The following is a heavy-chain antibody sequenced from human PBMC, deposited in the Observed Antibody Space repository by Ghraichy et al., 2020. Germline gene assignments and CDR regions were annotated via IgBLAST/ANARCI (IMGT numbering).Heavy chain of an antibody. Sequence: SETLSLTCAVSGYSISSGYYWGWIRQSPGKGLEWIANFFHSGSTYYNPSLKSRVTISEDTSKNQFSLKLSSVTAADTAVYYCARVRAATGNYYYFYGMDVWGQGTTVTVSS. CDR1: GYSISSGYY. D-gene: IGHD6-13*01. CDR3: ARVRAATGNYYYFYGMDV. J-gene: IGHJ6*02. CDR2: FFHSGST. V-gene: IGHV4-38-2*01.